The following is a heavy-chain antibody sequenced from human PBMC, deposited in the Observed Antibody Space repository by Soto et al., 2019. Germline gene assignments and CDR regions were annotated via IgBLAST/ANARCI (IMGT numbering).Heavy chain of an antibody. CDR2: IYYSGST. CDR1: GGSISSSSYY. V-gene: IGHV4-39*01. J-gene: IGHJ6*02. D-gene: IGHD6-25*01. Sequence: PSATLSLTCTVSGGSISSSSYYWGWIRQPPGKGLEWIGSIYYSGSTYYNPSLKSRVTISVDTSKNQFSLKLSSVTAADTAVYYCARAQRYYYGMDVWGQGTTVTVSS. CDR3: ARAQRYYYGMDV.